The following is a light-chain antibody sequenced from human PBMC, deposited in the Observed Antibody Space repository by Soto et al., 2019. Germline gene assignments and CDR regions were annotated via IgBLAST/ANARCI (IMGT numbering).Light chain of an antibody. J-gene: IGKJ1*01. V-gene: IGKV1-5*03. CDR3: QQYNNYLWA. CDR2: KAS. CDR1: QNINTW. Sequence: DIQLTQSPSTVYASVGDRVRITCRASQNINTWLAWYQQKPGKAPNLLILKASSLESGVPSRFSGSGSGTEGTLTISRLQQDDRATYDCQQYNNYLWAFGQGTKVDI.